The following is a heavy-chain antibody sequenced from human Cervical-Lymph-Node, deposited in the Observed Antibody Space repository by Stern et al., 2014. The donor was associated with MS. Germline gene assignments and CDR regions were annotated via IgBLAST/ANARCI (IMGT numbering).Heavy chain of an antibody. CDR3: AREGEKASTTAFDS. J-gene: IGHJ4*02. V-gene: IGHV3-30*16. CDR1: GFPFRNYA. Sequence: VQLLESGGGAVQPGKSLRLSCAAPGFPFRNYAMHWVRQAPGMGFEWVAGISHDGNEKYYADSLRGRFTISRDNSRNTLYLQMNSLGADDTAVYYCAREGEKASTTAFDSWGQGTLVTVS. CDR2: ISHDGNEK. D-gene: IGHD3-16*01.